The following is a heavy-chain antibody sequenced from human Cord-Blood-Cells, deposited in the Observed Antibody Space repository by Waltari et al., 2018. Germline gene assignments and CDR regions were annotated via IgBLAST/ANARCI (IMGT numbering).Heavy chain of an antibody. CDR1: GFTFSSYE. Sequence: EVQLVESGGGLVQPGGSLRLSCAASGFTFSSYEMNWFRQAPGKGLECVSYMSSSGSTIYYADSVKGRFTISRDNAKNSLYLQMNSLRAEDTAVYYCVRDDSHPFDYWGQGTLVTVSS. D-gene: IGHD2-21*01. V-gene: IGHV3-48*03. CDR3: VRDDSHPFDY. CDR2: MSSSGSTI. J-gene: IGHJ4*02.